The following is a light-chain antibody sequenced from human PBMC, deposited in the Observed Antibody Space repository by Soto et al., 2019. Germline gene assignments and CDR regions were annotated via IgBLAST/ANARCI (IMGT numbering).Light chain of an antibody. V-gene: IGLV2-23*02. Sequence: QSALTQPASVSGSPGQSITISCTGTSSDVGGYNFVSWYQQHPGKAPKLIIYEVTKRPSGVSDRFSGSKSGDTASLTISGLQTEDEADYHCCSFAGPATHVVFVGGTKLTVL. CDR2: EVT. CDR1: SSDVGGYNF. CDR3: CSFAGPATHVV. J-gene: IGLJ2*01.